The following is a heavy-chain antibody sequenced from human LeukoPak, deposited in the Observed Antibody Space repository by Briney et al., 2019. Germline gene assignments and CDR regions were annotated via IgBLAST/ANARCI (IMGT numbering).Heavy chain of an antibody. V-gene: IGHV3-30-3*01. CDR2: ISYDGSNK. CDR1: GFTFSSYA. J-gene: IGHJ4*02. Sequence: PGGSLRLSCAASGFTFSSYAMHWVRQAPGEGLEWVAVISYDGSNKYYADSVKGRFTISRDNSKNTLYLQMNSLRAEDTAVYYCANRNLYFDYWGQGTLVTVSS. CDR3: ANRNLYFDY.